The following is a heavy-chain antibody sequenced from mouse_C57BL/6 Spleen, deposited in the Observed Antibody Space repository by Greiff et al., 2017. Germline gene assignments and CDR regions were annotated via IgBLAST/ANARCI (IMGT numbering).Heavy chain of an antibody. J-gene: IGHJ4*01. CDR2: ISYDGSN. Sequence: VQLQQSGPGLVKPSQSLSLTCSVTGYSITSGYYWNWIRQFPGNKLEWMGYISYDGSNNYNPSLKNRISITRDTSKNQFFLKLNSVTTEDTATYYCANYYGSSYDYAMDYWGQGTSVTVSS. CDR3: ANYYGSSYDYAMDY. D-gene: IGHD1-1*01. V-gene: IGHV3-6*01. CDR1: GYSITSGYY.